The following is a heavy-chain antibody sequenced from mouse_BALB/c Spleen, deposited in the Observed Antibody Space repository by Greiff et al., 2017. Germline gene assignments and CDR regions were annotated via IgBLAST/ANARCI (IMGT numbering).Heavy chain of an antibody. CDR3: ARDGSSFDY. CDR2: INSNGGST. D-gene: IGHD1-1*01. Sequence: EVQLQQSGGGLVQPGGSLKLSCAASGFTFSSYGMSWVRQTPDKRLELVATINSNGGSTYYPDSVKGRFTISRDNAKNTLYLQMSSLKSEDTAMYYCARDGSSFDYWGQGTTLTVSS. CDR1: GFTFSSYG. J-gene: IGHJ2*01. V-gene: IGHV5-6-3*01.